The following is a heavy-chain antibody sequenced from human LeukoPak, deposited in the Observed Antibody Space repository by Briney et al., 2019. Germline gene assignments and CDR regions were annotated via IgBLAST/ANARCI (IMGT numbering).Heavy chain of an antibody. V-gene: IGHV3-48*01. CDR2: ISGLSGSI. J-gene: IGHJ4*02. CDR3: VRDKAYSFDY. CDR1: GFTFTSYS. D-gene: IGHD5-18*01. Sequence: PGGSLRLSCVASGFTFTSYSMDWVRQAPGKGLEWISYISGLSGSIYYADSVKGRFTISGDNAKNSLYLQMNSLRVEDTAVYYCVRDKAYSFDYWGQGTLVTVSS.